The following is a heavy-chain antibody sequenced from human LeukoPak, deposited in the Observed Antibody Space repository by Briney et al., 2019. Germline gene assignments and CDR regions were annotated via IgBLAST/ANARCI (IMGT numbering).Heavy chain of an antibody. Sequence: SETLSLTCTVSGGSISSYYWSWIRQPPGKGLEWIGYIYYSGTTNYNPSLKSRVTISVDTSKNQFSLKLSSVTAADTAVYYCARAGPYSYGKNWFDPWGQGTLVTVSS. V-gene: IGHV4-59*08. CDR2: IYYSGTT. CDR1: GGSISSYY. D-gene: IGHD5-18*01. CDR3: ARAGPYSYGKNWFDP. J-gene: IGHJ5*02.